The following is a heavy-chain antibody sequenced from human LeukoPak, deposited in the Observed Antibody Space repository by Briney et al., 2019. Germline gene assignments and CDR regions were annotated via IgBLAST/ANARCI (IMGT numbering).Heavy chain of an antibody. CDR2: ISYDGSNK. D-gene: IGHD5-18*01. V-gene: IGHV3-30*01. Sequence: GRSLRLSCAASGFTFSSYAMHWVRQAPGKGLEWVAVISYDGSNKYYADSVKGRFTISRDNSKNTLYLQMNSLRAEDTAVYYCARATVDTAMVADYYYYMDVWGKGTTVTVSS. CDR1: GFTFSSYA. J-gene: IGHJ6*03. CDR3: ARATVDTAMVADYYYYMDV.